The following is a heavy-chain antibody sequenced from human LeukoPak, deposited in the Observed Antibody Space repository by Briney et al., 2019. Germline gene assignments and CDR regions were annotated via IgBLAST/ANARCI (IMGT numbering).Heavy chain of an antibody. D-gene: IGHD3-10*01. CDR2: ISYDGSNK. CDR1: GFTFSSYA. V-gene: IGHV3-30*04. CDR3: ARDHYYGSGSYPVSGYGMDV. Sequence: GRSLRLSCAASGFTFSSYAMHWVRQAPGKGLEWVAVISYDGSNKYYADSVKGRFTISRDNSKNTLYLQMNSLRAEDTAVYYCARDHYYGSGSYPVSGYGMDVWGQGTTVTVSS. J-gene: IGHJ6*02.